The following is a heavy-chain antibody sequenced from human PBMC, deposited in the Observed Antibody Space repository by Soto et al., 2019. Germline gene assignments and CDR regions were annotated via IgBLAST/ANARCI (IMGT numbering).Heavy chain of an antibody. J-gene: IGHJ3*02. Sequence: SATLSLTCAVSGGSISSSNWWIWVRQPPGKELEWIGEIYHSGSTNYNPTLKSRVTISVDKSKNQFSLKLSSVTAADTAVYYFARGVYDTETFGAFDIWGQGTMVTVSS. CDR3: ARGVYDTETFGAFDI. V-gene: IGHV4-4*02. CDR2: IYHSGST. D-gene: IGHD2-8*01. CDR1: GGSISSSNW.